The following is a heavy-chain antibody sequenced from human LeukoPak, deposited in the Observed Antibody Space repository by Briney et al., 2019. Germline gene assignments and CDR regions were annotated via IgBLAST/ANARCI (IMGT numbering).Heavy chain of an antibody. CDR3: AREVFEGQRQSDAFDV. V-gene: IGHV3-74*01. J-gene: IGHJ3*01. CDR1: GFSFSSHW. CDR2: VNGPGDWT. D-gene: IGHD6-25*01. Sequence: GGSLRLSCAASGFSFSSHWMHWVRQAPGEGLVWVSRVNGPGDWTHYADSVRGRFIISRDNAENTISLQMNNLRAEDTAVYFCAREVFEGQRQSDAFDVWGQGTMVTVSS.